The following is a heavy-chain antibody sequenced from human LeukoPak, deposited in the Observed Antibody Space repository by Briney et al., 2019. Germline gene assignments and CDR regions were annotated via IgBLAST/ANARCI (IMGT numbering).Heavy chain of an antibody. CDR2: IYYSGTT. D-gene: IGHD3-22*01. CDR3: ARDSRGYYDSSGYFDY. J-gene: IGHJ4*02. V-gene: IGHV4-61*03. Sequence: PSETLSLTWTVSGXSVSSDSYYWSWIRQPPGKGLESITYIYYSGTTKYNPSLKSRVTIAVDTYKNHFSLKLSSVTAADTAVYYCARDSRGYYDSSGYFDYWSQGTLVTVSS. CDR1: GXSVSSDSYY.